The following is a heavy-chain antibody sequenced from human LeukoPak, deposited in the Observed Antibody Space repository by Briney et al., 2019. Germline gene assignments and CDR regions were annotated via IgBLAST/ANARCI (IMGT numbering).Heavy chain of an antibody. J-gene: IGHJ6*02. CDR3: ARQGYYYCGRDV. V-gene: IGHV5-51*01. CDR1: GYSFTCYL. CDR2: NYPGDTVT. Sequence: GASLKISCKGSGYSFTCYLIGLVRQLPGKGVGWVGINYPGDTVTRYSPSFQGQVTRSTDKHIRTGYLRCDSLKASDTAMYESARQGYYYCGRDVWGQGNTVTVSS.